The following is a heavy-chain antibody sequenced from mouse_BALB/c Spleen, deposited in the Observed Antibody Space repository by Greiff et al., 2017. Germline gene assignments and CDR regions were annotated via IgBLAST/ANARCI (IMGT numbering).Heavy chain of an antibody. J-gene: IGHJ3*01. CDR1: GFNIKDTY. CDR2: IDPANGNT. D-gene: IGHD4-1*01. Sequence: EVKVEESGAELVKPGASVKLSCTASGFNIKDTYMHWVKQRPEQGLEWIGRIDPANGNTKYDPKFQGKATITADTSSNTAYLQLSSLSSEDTAVYYCASGTPFAYWGQGTLVTVSA. V-gene: IGHV14-3*02. CDR3: ASGTPFAY.